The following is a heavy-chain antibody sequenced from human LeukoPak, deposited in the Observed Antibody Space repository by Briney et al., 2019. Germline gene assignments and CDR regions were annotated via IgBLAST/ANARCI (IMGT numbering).Heavy chain of an antibody. D-gene: IGHD5-18*01. CDR2: INPNSGGT. V-gene: IGHV1-2*02. CDR1: GYTFTGYY. J-gene: IGHJ5*02. CDR3: ARDFGIQLRNWIDP. Sequence: ASVKVSCKASGYTFTGYYMHWVRQAPGQGLEWMGWINPNSGGTNYAQKFQGRVTMTRDTSISTAYMELSRLRSDDTAVYYCARDFGIQLRNWIDPWGQGTLVTVYS.